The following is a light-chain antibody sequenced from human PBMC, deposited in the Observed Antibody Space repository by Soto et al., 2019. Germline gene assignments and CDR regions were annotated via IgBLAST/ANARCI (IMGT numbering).Light chain of an antibody. J-gene: IGLJ2*01. CDR1: SSNIGDNN. CDR2: DNN. V-gene: IGLV1-51*01. CDR3: GTWDDSLSAAL. Sequence: QSVLTQPPSVSAAPGQRVNISCSGSSSNIGDNNVAWYQQLPGTAPKVLIYDNNKRPSGIPDRFSGSKSGTSATLGITGLQTGDEADYYCGTWDDSLSAALFGGGTQLTVL.